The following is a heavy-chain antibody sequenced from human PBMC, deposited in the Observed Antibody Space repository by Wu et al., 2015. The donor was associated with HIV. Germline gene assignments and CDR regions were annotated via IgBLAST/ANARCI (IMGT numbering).Heavy chain of an antibody. CDR3: ARERPGDYQNHIFDY. V-gene: IGHV1-2*02. Sequence: QVQLVQSGAEVKKPGASVKVSCKASGYTFTGYYMHWVRQAPGQGLEWMGWINPNSGGTNYAQKFQGRVTMTRDTSISTAYMELSRLRSDDTAVYYCARERPGDYQNHIFDYWGQGTLVTVSS. CDR2: INPNSGGT. J-gene: IGHJ4*02. CDR1: GYTFTGYY. D-gene: IGHD4-17*01.